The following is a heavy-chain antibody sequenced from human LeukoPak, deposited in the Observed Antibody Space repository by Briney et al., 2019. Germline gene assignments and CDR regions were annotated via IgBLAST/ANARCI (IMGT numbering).Heavy chain of an antibody. D-gene: IGHD3-3*01. Sequence: SETLSLTCTVSGGSISSSSYYWGWIRQPPGKGLEWIGSIYYSGSTYYNPSLKSRVTISVDTSKNQFSLKLSPVTAADTAVYYCATLAITIFGVASGDYWGQGTLVTVSS. V-gene: IGHV4-39*01. CDR2: IYYSGST. J-gene: IGHJ4*02. CDR3: ATLAITIFGVASGDY. CDR1: GGSISSSSYY.